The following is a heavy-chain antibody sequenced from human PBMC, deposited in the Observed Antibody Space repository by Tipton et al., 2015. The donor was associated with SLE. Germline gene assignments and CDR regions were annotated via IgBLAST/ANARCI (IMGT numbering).Heavy chain of an antibody. CDR2: INPIVGTT. V-gene: IGHV1-18*01. D-gene: IGHD5-24*01. CDR1: GYTFTTYG. J-gene: IGHJ4*02. Sequence: QLVQSGVEVKKPGASVRVSCKASGYTFTTYGISWVRQAPGQGLEWVGLINPIVGTTTYAQKFQGRVLMSRDTSTSTVYMDLSSLRSDDTAVYFCARMLRSMATTNFDFWGQGTPVTVSP. CDR3: ARMLRSMATTNFDF.